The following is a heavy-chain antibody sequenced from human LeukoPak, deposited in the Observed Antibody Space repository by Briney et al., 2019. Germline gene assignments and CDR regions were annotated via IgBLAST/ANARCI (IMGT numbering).Heavy chain of an antibody. J-gene: IGHJ4*02. D-gene: IGHD4-23*01. CDR3: ATSRPDGGNSN. CDR1: GFTFSSYA. V-gene: IGHV3-23*01. CDR2: ISGSGGST. Sequence: GGSLRLSCAASGFTFSSYAMSWVRQAPGKGLEWVSAISGSGGSTYYADSVKGRFTISRDNSKDTLYLQMNSLRAEDTAVYYCATSRPDGGNSNWGQGTLVTVSS.